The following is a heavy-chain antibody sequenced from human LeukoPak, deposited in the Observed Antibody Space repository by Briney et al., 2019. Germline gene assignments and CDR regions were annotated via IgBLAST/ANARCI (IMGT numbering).Heavy chain of an antibody. D-gene: IGHD5-12*01. J-gene: IGHJ6*03. Sequence: SETLSLTCAVSGGSISSSNWWSWVRQPPGKGLEWIGEIYHSGSTNYNPSLKSRVTISVDKSKNQFSLKLSSVTAADTAVYYCARERASYYYYMDVWGKGTTVTVSS. CDR2: IYHSGST. V-gene: IGHV4-4*02. CDR1: GGSISSSNW. CDR3: ARERASYYYYMDV.